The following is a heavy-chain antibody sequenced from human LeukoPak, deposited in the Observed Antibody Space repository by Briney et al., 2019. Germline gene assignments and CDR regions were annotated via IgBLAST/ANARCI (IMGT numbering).Heavy chain of an antibody. J-gene: IGHJ5*02. CDR3: ATDGATGSGSYPNWFDP. D-gene: IGHD3-10*01. Sequence: ASVKVSCKVSGYTLTELSMHWVRQAPGKGLEWMGGFDPEDGETIYAQKFQGRVTMTEDTSTDTAYMELSSLRSEDTAVYYCATDGATGSGSYPNWFDPWGQGTLVTVSS. CDR2: FDPEDGET. CDR1: GYTLTELS. V-gene: IGHV1-24*01.